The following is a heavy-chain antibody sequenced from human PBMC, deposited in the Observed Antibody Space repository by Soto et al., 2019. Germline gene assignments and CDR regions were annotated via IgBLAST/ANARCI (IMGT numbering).Heavy chain of an antibody. CDR3: AREREGSGFDP. J-gene: IGHJ5*02. D-gene: IGHD1-26*01. Sequence: ASVKVSCKASGYTFTSYDINWVRQATGQGLEWMGWMNPNSGKTAYAQKFQGRVTMTRNTSISTACMELSSLRSEDTAVYYCAREREGSGFDPWGQGTLVTVSS. CDR2: MNPNSGKT. V-gene: IGHV1-8*01. CDR1: GYTFTSYD.